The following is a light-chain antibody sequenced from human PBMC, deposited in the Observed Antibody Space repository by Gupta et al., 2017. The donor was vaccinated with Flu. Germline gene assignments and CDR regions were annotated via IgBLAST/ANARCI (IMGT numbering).Light chain of an antibody. V-gene: IGKV3-11*01. Sequence: VLTQSTATLSLSPGERATLYCRESQSSSDYLVRDQQQPSQATRLVVQEASNSATGIRGRFSGRGSETDFTRPCSSVEADDFETYDGQRTHTFGRGNKVDIK. CDR1: QSSSDY. CDR3: QRTHT. J-gene: IGKJ4*01. CDR2: EAS.